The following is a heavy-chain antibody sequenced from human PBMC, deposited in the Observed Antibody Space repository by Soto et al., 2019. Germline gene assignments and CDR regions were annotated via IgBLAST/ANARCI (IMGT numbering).Heavy chain of an antibody. J-gene: IGHJ5*02. CDR1: GGSISSYY. Sequence: SETLSLTCTASGGSISSYYWSWIRQPPGKGLEWIGYIYYSGSTNYNPSLKSRVTISVDTSKNQFSLKLSSVTAADTAVYYCARTESGYATGWFDPWGQGTLVTVSS. D-gene: IGHD5-12*01. V-gene: IGHV4-59*08. CDR3: ARTESGYATGWFDP. CDR2: IYYSGST.